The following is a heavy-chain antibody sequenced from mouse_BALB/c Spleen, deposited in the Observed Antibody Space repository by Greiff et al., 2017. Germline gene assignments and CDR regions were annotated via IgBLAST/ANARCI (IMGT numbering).Heavy chain of an antibody. J-gene: IGHJ2*01. D-gene: IGHD2-14*01. Sequence: VQLHQSGAELAKPGASVKMSCKASGYTFTSYWMHWVKQRPGQGLEWIGYINPSTGYTEYNQKFKDKATLTADKSSSTAYMQLSSLTSEDSAVYYCARGYYRYFDYWGQGTTLTVSS. CDR2: INPSTGYT. CDR1: GYTFTSYW. V-gene: IGHV1-7*01. CDR3: ARGYYRYFDY.